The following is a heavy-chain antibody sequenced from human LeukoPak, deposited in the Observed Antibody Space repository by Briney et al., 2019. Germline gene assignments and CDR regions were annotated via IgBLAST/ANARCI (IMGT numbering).Heavy chain of an antibody. Sequence: PSETLSLTCTVSGGSISPYYWSCIRQPPGKGLEWIGYIYYSVSTNYKPSLKSGGTMSVDTSKTQFSLKLSSVTAADTAVYYCARYDWGKYFDYWGQGTLVTVSS. CDR2: IYYSVST. CDR1: GGSISPYY. V-gene: IGHV4-59*01. J-gene: IGHJ4*02. D-gene: IGHD3-16*01. CDR3: ARYDWGKYFDY.